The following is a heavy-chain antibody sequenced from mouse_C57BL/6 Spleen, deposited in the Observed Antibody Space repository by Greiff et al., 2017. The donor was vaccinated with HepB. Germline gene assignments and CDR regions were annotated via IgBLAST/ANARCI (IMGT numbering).Heavy chain of an antibody. CDR3: ARNSASSTVVEGAWFAY. Sequence: VQLQQSGPGLVAPSQSLSITCTVSGFSLTSYAISWVRQPPGKGLEWLGVIWTGGGTNYNSALKSRLSISKDNSKSQVFLKMNSLQTDDTARYYCARNSASSTVVEGAWFAYWGQGTLVTVSA. J-gene: IGHJ3*01. CDR2: IWTGGGT. CDR1: GFSLTSYA. V-gene: IGHV2-9-1*01. D-gene: IGHD1-1*01.